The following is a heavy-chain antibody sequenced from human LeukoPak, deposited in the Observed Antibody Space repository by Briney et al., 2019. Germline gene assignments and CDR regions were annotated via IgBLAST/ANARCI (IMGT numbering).Heavy chain of an antibody. Sequence: SETLSLTCTVSGGSISSYYWSWIRQPPGKGLEWIGYIYYSGSTNYNPSLKSRVTISVDTSKNQFSLKLSSVTAADTAVYYCARDGSSGYYYDALVSRYYGMDVWGQGTTVTVSS. V-gene: IGHV4-59*01. CDR1: GGSISSYY. J-gene: IGHJ6*02. CDR3: ARDGSSGYYYDALVSRYYGMDV. D-gene: IGHD3-22*01. CDR2: IYYSGST.